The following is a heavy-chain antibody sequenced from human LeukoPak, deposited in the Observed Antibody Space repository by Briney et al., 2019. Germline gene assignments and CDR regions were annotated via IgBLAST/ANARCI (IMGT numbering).Heavy chain of an antibody. CDR3: TRGSIAYYYMDV. CDR1: GGSISSSSYY. D-gene: IGHD3-22*01. Sequence: SETLSLTCIVSGGSISSSSYYWGWIRQPPGKGLEWIGSIYYSGSTYYNPSLKSRVTISVDTSKNQFSLKLSSVTAADTAVYYCTRGSIAYYYMDVWGKGTTVTISS. CDR2: IYYSGST. J-gene: IGHJ6*03. V-gene: IGHV4-39*07.